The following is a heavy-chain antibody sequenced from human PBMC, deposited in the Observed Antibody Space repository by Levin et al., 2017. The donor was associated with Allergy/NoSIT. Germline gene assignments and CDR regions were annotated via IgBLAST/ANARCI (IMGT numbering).Heavy chain of an antibody. D-gene: IGHD3-3*01. CDR3: AKDRSGGYYDFWRGSGVADY. CDR2: IGGSGGGT. Sequence: QSGGSLRLSCAASGFTFSSYAMSWVRQAPGKGLEWVSGIGGSGGGTYYADSVKGRFTISRDNSKNTLYLQLHSLRADDTALYYCAKDRSGGYYDFWRGSGVADYWGQGTLVTVSS. J-gene: IGHJ4*02. V-gene: IGHV3-23*01. CDR1: GFTFSSYA.